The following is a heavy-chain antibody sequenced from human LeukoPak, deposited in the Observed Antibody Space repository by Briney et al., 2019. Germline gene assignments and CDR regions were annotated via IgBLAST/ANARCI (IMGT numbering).Heavy chain of an antibody. V-gene: IGHV3-20*04. J-gene: IGHJ6*03. CDR1: GFTFDDYG. Sequence: GGSLRLSCAASGFTFDDYGMSWVRHAPGKGLEWVSGINWNGGSTGYADSVKGRFTISRDNAKNSLYLRMNSLRAEDTALYYCARADCSSTSCYTNYFYYYYMDVWGKGTTVTVSS. CDR2: INWNGGST. D-gene: IGHD2-2*02. CDR3: ARADCSSTSCYTNYFYYYYMDV.